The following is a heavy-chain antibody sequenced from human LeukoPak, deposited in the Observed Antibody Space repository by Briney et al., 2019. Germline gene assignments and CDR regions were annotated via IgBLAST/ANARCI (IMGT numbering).Heavy chain of an antibody. CDR2: IDWDDDK. CDR3: ARTYVNRGGDGIRDDY. Sequence: SGPALVKSTQTLTLTCTFSASAPRTSGMWVSWIRHPPGKAPEWAACIDWDDDKYSSTSLKTRLTISKDSSNNQVVLTMTNMDSVHTATYYCARTYVNRGGDGIRDDYWGQGTLVTVSS. CDR1: ASAPRTSGMW. V-gene: IGHV2-70*11. J-gene: IGHJ4*02. D-gene: IGHD2-21*02.